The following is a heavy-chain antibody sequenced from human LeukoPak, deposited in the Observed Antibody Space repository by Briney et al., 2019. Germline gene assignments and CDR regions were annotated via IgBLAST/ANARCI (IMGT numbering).Heavy chain of an antibody. V-gene: IGHV1-2*02. CDR2: INPNSGGT. CDR3: ARDGYTGTQWLVRDY. Sequence: GASVKVSCKASGYTFTGYYMHWVRQAPGQGLEWMGWINPNSGGTNYAQKFQGRVTMTRDTSISTAYMELSRLRSDDTAVYYCARDGYTGTQWLVRDYWGQGTLVTVSS. D-gene: IGHD6-19*01. J-gene: IGHJ4*02. CDR1: GYTFTGYY.